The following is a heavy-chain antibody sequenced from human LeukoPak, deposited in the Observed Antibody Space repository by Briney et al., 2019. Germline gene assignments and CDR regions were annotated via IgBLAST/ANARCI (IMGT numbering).Heavy chain of an antibody. D-gene: IGHD3-16*01. CDR2: MNQDGSEK. J-gene: IGHJ4*02. CDR3: AKGVYDYVWGAHFDY. V-gene: IGHV3-7*01. CDR1: GFTFSDSW. Sequence: GRSLRLSCAASGFTFSDSWMSWVRQAPGKGLEWVANMNQDGSEKDYVDSVKGRFTISRDNARKSLYLQMSSLRAEDTAVYYCAKGVYDYVWGAHFDYWGQGTLVTVSS.